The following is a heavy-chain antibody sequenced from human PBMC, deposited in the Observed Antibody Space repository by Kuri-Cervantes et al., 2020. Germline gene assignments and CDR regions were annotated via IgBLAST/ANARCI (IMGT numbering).Heavy chain of an antibody. D-gene: IGHD3-10*01. V-gene: IGHV3-43D*04. Sequence: GGSLRLSCAASGFTFSSYDMHWVRQAPGKGLEWVSLISWDGGSTYYADSVKGRFTISRDNSKNSLYLQMNSLRVEDTALYYCRGSGNYDYWGQGTLVTVSS. CDR3: RGSGNYDY. CDR1: GFTFSSYD. CDR2: ISWDGGST. J-gene: IGHJ4*02.